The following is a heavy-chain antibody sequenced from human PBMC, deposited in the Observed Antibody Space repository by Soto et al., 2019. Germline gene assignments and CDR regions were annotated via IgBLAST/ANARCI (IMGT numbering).Heavy chain of an antibody. CDR2: IYYSGST. V-gene: IGHV4-39*01. J-gene: IGHJ4*02. D-gene: IGHD3-22*01. CDR3: MLGSGWKDFDY. CDR1: GGSITSSSYY. Sequence: SENLPLTSTVSGGSITSSSYYWGWIRQPPGKGLEWIGNIYYSGSTYYNPSLKSRVTISVDTSKNQFSLKLSSVTAADTAVYYCMLGSGWKDFDYWGQGTLVTVSS.